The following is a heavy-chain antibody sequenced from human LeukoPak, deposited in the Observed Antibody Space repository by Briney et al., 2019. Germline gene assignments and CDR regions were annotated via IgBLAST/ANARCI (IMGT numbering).Heavy chain of an antibody. Sequence: GGSLRLSCAASGFTFSSYSMDWVRQAPGKGLEWVSTISGGGGSTYYADSVKGRFTISRDNSKNTLYLQVNSLRAEDTAVYYCAKGGKWDVTPFDYWGQGTLVTVSS. J-gene: IGHJ4*02. CDR2: ISGGGGST. CDR3: AKGGKWDVTPFDY. V-gene: IGHV3-23*01. D-gene: IGHD1-26*01. CDR1: GFTFSSYS.